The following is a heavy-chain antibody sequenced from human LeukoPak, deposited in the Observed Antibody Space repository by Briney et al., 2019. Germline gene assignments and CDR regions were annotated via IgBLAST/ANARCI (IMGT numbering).Heavy chain of an antibody. Sequence: PSETLSLTCAVYGGSFSGYYWSWIRQPPGKGLEWIGEINHSGSTNYNPSLKSPVTISVDTSKNQFSLKLSSVTPADTPVYYGARLYYEDYYYYYMDVWGKGTTVTISS. J-gene: IGHJ6*03. V-gene: IGHV4-34*01. D-gene: IGHD3-16*01. CDR3: ARLYYEDYYYYYMDV. CDR2: INHSGST. CDR1: GGSFSGYY.